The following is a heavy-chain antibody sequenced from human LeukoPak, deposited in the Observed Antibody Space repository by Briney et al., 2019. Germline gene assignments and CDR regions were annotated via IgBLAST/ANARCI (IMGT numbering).Heavy chain of an antibody. CDR1: GGSFSGYY. J-gene: IGHJ3*02. Sequence: SETLSLTCAVYGGSFSGYYWSWIRQPPGKGLEWIGEINHSGSTNYNPSLKSRVTISVDTSKDQFSLKLSSVTAADTAVYYCARANQQLDAFDIWGQGTMVTVSS. V-gene: IGHV4-34*01. D-gene: IGHD6-13*01. CDR3: ARANQQLDAFDI. CDR2: INHSGST.